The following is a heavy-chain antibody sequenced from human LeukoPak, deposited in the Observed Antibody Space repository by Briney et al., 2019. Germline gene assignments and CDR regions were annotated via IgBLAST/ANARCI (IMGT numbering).Heavy chain of an antibody. CDR1: NGSISSYY. CDR2: VYYSGST. CDR3: ARDGSGRYYFDY. Sequence: PSETLSLTCTVSNGSISSYYWTWLRQPPGKGLEWIGYVYYSGSTNYKPSLKSRVTISVDTSKNQFSLKLTSVTAADTAVYYCARDGSGRYYFDYWGQGTLVTVSS. D-gene: IGHD3-10*01. V-gene: IGHV4-59*01. J-gene: IGHJ4*02.